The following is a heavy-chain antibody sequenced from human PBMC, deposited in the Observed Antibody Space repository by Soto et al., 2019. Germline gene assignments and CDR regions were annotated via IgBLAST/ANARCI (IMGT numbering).Heavy chain of an antibody. Sequence: SETLSLTCTVSGGSISSSSYYWGWIRQPPGKGLEWIGSIYYSGSTYYNPSLKSRVTISVDTSKNQFSLKLSSVTAADTAVYYCARRFYSSSSFHYYYGMDVWGQGTTVTVSS. CDR1: GGSISSSSYY. CDR2: IYYSGST. V-gene: IGHV4-39*01. J-gene: IGHJ6*02. CDR3: ARRFYSSSSFHYYYGMDV. D-gene: IGHD6-6*01.